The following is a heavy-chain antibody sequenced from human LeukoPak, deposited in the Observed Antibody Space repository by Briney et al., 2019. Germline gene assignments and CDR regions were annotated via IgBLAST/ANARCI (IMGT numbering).Heavy chain of an antibody. CDR2: IYTSGST. Sequence: SETLSLTCTVSGGSISSGSYYWSWIRQPAGKGLEWIGRIYTSGSTNYNPSLKSRVTISVDTSKNQFSLKLSSVTAADTAVYYCAMGIAAADGYWGQGTLVTVSS. CDR3: AMGIAAADGY. V-gene: IGHV4-61*02. J-gene: IGHJ4*02. D-gene: IGHD6-13*01. CDR1: GGSISSGSYY.